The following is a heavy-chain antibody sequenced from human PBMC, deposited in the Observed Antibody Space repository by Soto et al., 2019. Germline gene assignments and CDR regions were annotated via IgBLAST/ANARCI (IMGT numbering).Heavy chain of an antibody. Sequence: LRLSCAASGFTLSSYSMNWVRQASGKGLEWVASISSSSTHIYYADSVKGRFTISRDNARNSLYLQMNSLRAEDTAVYYCVRERGLSSFYGMDVWGQGTTVTVSS. J-gene: IGHJ6*02. D-gene: IGHD2-21*02. CDR1: GFTLSSYS. V-gene: IGHV3-21*01. CDR3: VRERGLSSFYGMDV. CDR2: ISSSSTHI.